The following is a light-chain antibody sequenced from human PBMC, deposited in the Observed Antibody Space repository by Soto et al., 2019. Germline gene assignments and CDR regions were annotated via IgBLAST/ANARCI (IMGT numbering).Light chain of an antibody. CDR1: SSDIGYYKY. Sequence: QSVLTQPASVSGSLGQSITFSCIGTSSDIGYYKYVSWYQHHPGKAPKLMIYDVSHRPSGVSYRFSGSKSGNTASLTISGLQTEDEGDYYCSSYTSSDTVLFGGGTQLTVL. J-gene: IGLJ2*01. CDR2: DVS. CDR3: SSYTSSDTVL. V-gene: IGLV2-14*03.